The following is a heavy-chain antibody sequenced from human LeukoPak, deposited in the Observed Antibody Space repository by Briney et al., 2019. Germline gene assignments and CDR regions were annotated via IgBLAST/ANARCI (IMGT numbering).Heavy chain of an antibody. V-gene: IGHV4-31*11. CDR1: GDSVNSGGYY. D-gene: IGHD2-21*02. Sequence: PSQTLSLTCAVSGDSVNSGGYYWTWIRHYPGKGLEWYGHISNSGTTPYHPSLRSRVSISVDTSYNHFSLTLTSVTAADTAVYYCARDVVVTSSPDAFDIWGQGTMVVVSS. CDR2: ISNSGTT. J-gene: IGHJ3*02. CDR3: ARDVVVTSSPDAFDI.